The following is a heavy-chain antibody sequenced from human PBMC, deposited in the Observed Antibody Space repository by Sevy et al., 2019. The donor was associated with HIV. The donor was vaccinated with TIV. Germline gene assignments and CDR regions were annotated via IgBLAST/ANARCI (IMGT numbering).Heavy chain of an antibody. CDR1: GFDFSIYS. Sequence: GGSLRLSCAASGFDFSIYSMSWVRHAPGKGLEWVSTLSFGCGKINYADSVKGRFTISRDNSKSSVYLQMNNMRVEDTAVYYCAREGCTKPHDYWGQGTLVTVSS. CDR3: AREGCTKPHDY. J-gene: IGHJ4*02. V-gene: IGHV3-23*01. D-gene: IGHD2-8*01. CDR2: LSFGCGKI.